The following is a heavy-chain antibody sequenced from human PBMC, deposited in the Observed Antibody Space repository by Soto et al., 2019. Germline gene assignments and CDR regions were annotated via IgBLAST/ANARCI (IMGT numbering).Heavy chain of an antibody. J-gene: IGHJ3*02. CDR1: GFTFSSYS. D-gene: IGHD1-26*01. V-gene: IGHV3-21*01. CDR2: ISSSSSYI. CDR3: ARDPGWELRAFDI. Sequence: GGSLRLSCAASGFTFSSYSMNWVRQAPGKGLEWVSSISSSSSYIYYADSVKGRFTISRDNAKNSLYLQMNSLRAEDTAVYYCARDPGWELRAFDIWGQGTMVTVSS.